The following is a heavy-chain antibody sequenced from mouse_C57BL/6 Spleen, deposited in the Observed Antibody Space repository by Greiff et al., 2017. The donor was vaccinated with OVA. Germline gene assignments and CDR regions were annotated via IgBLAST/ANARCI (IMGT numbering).Heavy chain of an antibody. J-gene: IGHJ2*01. Sequence: QVQLQQSGAELVRPGTSVKMSCKASGYTFTNYWIGWAKQRPGHGLEWIGDIYPGGGYTNYNEKFKGKATLTADKSSSTAYMQFSSLTSEDSAICYGARKGVTTGDYFDYWGQGTTLTVSS. V-gene: IGHV1-63*01. CDR1: GYTFTNYW. CDR3: ARKGVTTGDYFDY. CDR2: IYPGGGYT. D-gene: IGHD2-2*01.